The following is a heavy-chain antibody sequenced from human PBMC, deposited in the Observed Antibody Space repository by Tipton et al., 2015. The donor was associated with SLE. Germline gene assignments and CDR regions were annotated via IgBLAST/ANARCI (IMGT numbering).Heavy chain of an antibody. CDR1: GRSISSYTYY. V-gene: IGHV4-39*07. J-gene: IGHJ6*03. CDR3: ASDYFDSAGYTFIDV. Sequence: GLVKPSETLSLTCNVSGRSISSYTYYWGWIRQSPGKGLQWIGSVYYGGNTYYDPSLRSRVSVSLDASKNQFSLRLTSVTAADTAVYFCASDYFDSAGYTFIDVWGNGTTVSVSS. D-gene: IGHD3-22*01. CDR2: VYYGGNT.